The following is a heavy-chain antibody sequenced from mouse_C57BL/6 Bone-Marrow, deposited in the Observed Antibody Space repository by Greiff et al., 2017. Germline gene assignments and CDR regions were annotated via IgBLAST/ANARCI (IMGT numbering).Heavy chain of an antibody. Sequence: EVKLMESGGGLVKPGGSLKLSCAASGFTFSDYGMHWVRQAPEKGLEWVAYISSGSSTIYYADTVKGRFTISRDNAKNTLFLQMTSLRSEDTAMYYCARGGGNWGWFAYWGQGTLVTVSA. CDR2: ISSGSSTI. CDR3: ARGGGNWGWFAY. V-gene: IGHV5-17*01. CDR1: GFTFSDYG. D-gene: IGHD4-1*01. J-gene: IGHJ3*01.